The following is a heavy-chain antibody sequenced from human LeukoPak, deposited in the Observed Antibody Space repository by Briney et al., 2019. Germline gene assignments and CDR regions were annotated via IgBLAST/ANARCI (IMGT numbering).Heavy chain of an antibody. V-gene: IGHV4-34*01. J-gene: IGHJ5*02. CDR3: AGGLPPQFDP. CDR2: ISHSGST. CDR1: GGSFSGYY. Sequence: SETLSLTCAVYGGSFSGYYWSWIRQPPGKGLEWIGEISHSGSTKYNPCLKSRVTISVDTSKNHFSLRLSAVNAADTAVYYCAGGLPPQFDPWGQGTLVTVSS.